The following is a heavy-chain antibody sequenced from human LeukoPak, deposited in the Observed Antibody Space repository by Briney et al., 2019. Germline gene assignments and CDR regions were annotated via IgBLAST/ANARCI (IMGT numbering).Heavy chain of an antibody. V-gene: IGHV4-39*07. CDR1: GGSISSSSYY. J-gene: IGHJ5*02. CDR3: ARVHDYGDYPPPNWFDP. Sequence: PSETLSLTCTVSGGSISSSSYYWGWIRQPPGKGLEWIGSIYHSGSTYYNPSLKSRVTISVDTSKNQFSLKLSSVTAADTAVYYCARVHDYGDYPPPNWFDPWGQGTLVTVSS. CDR2: IYHSGST. D-gene: IGHD4-17*01.